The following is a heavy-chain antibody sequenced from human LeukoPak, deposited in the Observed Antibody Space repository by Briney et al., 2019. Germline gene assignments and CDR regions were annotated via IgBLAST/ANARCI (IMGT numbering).Heavy chain of an antibody. V-gene: IGHV4-39*02. CDR1: GGSISSSPYY. CDR2: IYYSGST. D-gene: IGHD3-10*01. Sequence: PSETLSLTCTVSGGSISSSPYYWGWIRQPPGKGLEWIGSIYYSGSTYYNSSLKSRVTISVDTSKNQFSLKLSSVTAADTAVYYCARESGRFGELSFWGQGTLVTVSS. J-gene: IGHJ4*02. CDR3: ARESGRFGELSF.